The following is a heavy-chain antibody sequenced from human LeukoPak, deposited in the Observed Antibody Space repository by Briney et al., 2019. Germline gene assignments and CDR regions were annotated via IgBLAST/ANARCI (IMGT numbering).Heavy chain of an antibody. D-gene: IGHD6-13*01. CDR1: GFTFSSYS. J-gene: IGHJ4*02. CDR2: ISSSSSYI. Sequence: GALRLSCAASGFTFSSYSMNWVRQAPGKGLEWVSSISSSSSYIYYADSMKGRFTISRDNAKNSLYLQMNSLRAEDTAVYYCASGNSLYDYWGQGTLVTVSS. CDR3: ASGNSLYDY. V-gene: IGHV3-21*01.